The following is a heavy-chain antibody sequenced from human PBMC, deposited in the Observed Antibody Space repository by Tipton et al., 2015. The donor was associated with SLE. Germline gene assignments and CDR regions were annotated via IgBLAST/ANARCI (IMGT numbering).Heavy chain of an antibody. CDR2: INGDGSTT. Sequence: SLRLSCAASKFTFSTYGMNWVRQAPGKGLVWVSRINGDGSTTNYADSVKGRFTISRDNAKNTLYLQMNSLRAEDTAVYYCTRVESTSWAFDIWGQGTIVTVPS. J-gene: IGHJ3*02. CDR3: TRVESTSWAFDI. CDR1: KFTFSTYG. D-gene: IGHD2/OR15-2a*01. V-gene: IGHV3-74*01.